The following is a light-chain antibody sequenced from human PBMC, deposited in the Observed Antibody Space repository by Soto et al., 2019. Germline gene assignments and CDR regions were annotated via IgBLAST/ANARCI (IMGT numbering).Light chain of an antibody. CDR2: EVN. Sequence: QSVLTQAPSLSGSPGQSVTISCTGTSSDVGSYNRVSWYQQPPGTAPKLMIYEVNNRPSGVPDRFSGSKSGNTASLTITGLQAEDEADYYCNSYTSSNTYVFGTGTKVTVL. J-gene: IGLJ1*01. CDR3: NSYTSSNTYV. CDR1: SSDVGSYNR. V-gene: IGLV2-18*02.